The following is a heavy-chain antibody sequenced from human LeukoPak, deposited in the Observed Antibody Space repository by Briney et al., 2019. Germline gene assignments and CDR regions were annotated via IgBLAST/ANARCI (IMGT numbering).Heavy chain of an antibody. J-gene: IGHJ4*02. CDR1: GFTFNKFA. CDR2: ISGSGGST. V-gene: IGHV3-23*01. CDR3: AKVGWSGSYFSHFDY. D-gene: IGHD1-26*01. Sequence: GGSLRLSCAASGFTFNKFAMSWVRQAPGKGLEWVSAISGSGGSTYYADSVKGRFTISRDNSKNTLYLQMNSLRAEDTAVYYCAKVGWSGSYFSHFDYWGQGTLVTVSS.